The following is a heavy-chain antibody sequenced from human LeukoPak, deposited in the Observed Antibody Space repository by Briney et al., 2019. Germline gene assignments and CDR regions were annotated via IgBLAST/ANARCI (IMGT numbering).Heavy chain of an antibody. CDR2: MNPNSGNT. Sequence: ASVKVSCKASGYTFTSYDINWVRQATGQGLEWMGWMNPNSGNTGYAQKFQGRVTITRNTSISTAYMELSSLRSEDTAVYYCARGRGAARFPDYWGQGTLVTVSS. CDR1: GYTFTSYD. D-gene: IGHD6-6*01. CDR3: ARGRGAARFPDY. V-gene: IGHV1-8*03. J-gene: IGHJ4*02.